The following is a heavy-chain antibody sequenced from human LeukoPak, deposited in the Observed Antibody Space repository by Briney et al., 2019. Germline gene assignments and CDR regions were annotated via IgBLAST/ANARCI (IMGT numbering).Heavy chain of an antibody. CDR2: IYYSGST. J-gene: IGHJ4*02. V-gene: IGHV4-59*01. CDR1: GGSLSSYY. D-gene: IGHD1-26*01. CDR3: ARGRWELDFEY. Sequence: SETLSLTCTVSGGSLSSYYWSWIRQPPGKGLEWIGYIYYSGSTNYNPSLKSRVTISVDTSKNQFSLKLSSVTAADTAVYYCARGRWELDFEYWGPGTLVTVSS.